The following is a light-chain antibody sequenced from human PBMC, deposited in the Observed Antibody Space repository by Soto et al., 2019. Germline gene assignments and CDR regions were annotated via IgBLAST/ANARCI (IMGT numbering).Light chain of an antibody. J-gene: IGKJ2*01. CDR1: QSLLYSSNNKTY. V-gene: IGKV4-1*01. CDR2: WAS. Sequence: DIVMTQSPDSLTVSLGERATINCKSSQSLLYSSNNKTYLAWYQHRPGQSPKMLIFWASARESGVPDRFAGSGSETDFTLTISSLQAEDAAVYYCQQYDSDFFTFGQGTRLEIK. CDR3: QQYDSDFFT.